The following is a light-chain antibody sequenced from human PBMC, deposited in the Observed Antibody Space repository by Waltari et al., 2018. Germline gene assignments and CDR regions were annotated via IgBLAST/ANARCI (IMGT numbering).Light chain of an antibody. J-gene: IGKJ1*01. Sequence: DIQMTQSPSSLSASVGDRVTITCRASQSISSHLSWYQLKPGKAPKLLIFSASSLQSGSPSRFSGTGSGTDFTLTISSLQPDDFATYYCHQSYRSSPTFGQGTRVEIK. CDR3: HQSYRSSPT. CDR2: SAS. CDR1: QSISSH. V-gene: IGKV1-39*01.